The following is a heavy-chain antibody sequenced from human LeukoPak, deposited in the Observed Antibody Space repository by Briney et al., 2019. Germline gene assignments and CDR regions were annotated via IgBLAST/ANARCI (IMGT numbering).Heavy chain of an antibody. J-gene: IGHJ4*02. D-gene: IGHD2/OR15-2a*01. CDR3: ARDREYDYGDL. V-gene: IGHV4-39*07. Sequence: SETLSLTCTVSGGSISSSSYYWGWIRQPPGKGLEWIGSIYYSGSTYYNPSLKSRVTISVDTSKNQFSLKLSSVTAADTAVYYCARDREYDYGDLWGQGTLVTVSS. CDR1: GGSISSSSYY. CDR2: IYYSGST.